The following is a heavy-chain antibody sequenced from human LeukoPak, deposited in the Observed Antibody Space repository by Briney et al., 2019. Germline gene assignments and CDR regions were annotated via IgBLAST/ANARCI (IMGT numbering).Heavy chain of an antibody. Sequence: GGSLRLSCAASEFTFTSYELNWVRQAPGKGLEWVSYTSSSGNTISYADSVKGRFTISRDNAMNSLYLQVISLRAEDTAVYYCARGPSIAARYDAFDIWGQGTMVTVSS. CDR3: ARGPSIAARYDAFDI. J-gene: IGHJ3*02. CDR1: EFTFTSYE. D-gene: IGHD6-6*01. CDR2: TSSSGNTI. V-gene: IGHV3-48*03.